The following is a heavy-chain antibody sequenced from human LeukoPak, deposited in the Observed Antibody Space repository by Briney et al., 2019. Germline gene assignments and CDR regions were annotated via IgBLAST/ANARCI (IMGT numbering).Heavy chain of an antibody. CDR3: AKLRPGIAVAGRGFFDY. V-gene: IGHV3-7*01. CDR2: IKQDGSEK. D-gene: IGHD6-19*01. Sequence: PGGSLRLSWAASGFTFSSYWMSWVRQAPGKGLEWVANIKQDGSEKYYVDSVKGRFTISRDNAKNSLYLQMNSLRAEDTAVYYCAKLRPGIAVAGRGFFDYWGQGTLVTVSS. CDR1: GFTFSSYW. J-gene: IGHJ4*02.